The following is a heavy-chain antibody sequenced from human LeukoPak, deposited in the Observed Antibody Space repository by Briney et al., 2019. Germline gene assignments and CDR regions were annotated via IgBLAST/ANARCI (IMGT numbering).Heavy chain of an antibody. CDR2: INSDGSST. V-gene: IGHV3-74*01. J-gene: IGHJ6*02. CDR1: GFTFSSYW. Sequence: PGGSLRLSCAASGFTFSSYWMHWVRQAPGKGLVWVSRINSDGSSTSYADPVKGRFTISRDNAKNTLYPQMNSLRAEDTAVYYCARDPDSSWGMDVWGQGTTVTVSS. D-gene: IGHD3-22*01. CDR3: ARDPDSSWGMDV.